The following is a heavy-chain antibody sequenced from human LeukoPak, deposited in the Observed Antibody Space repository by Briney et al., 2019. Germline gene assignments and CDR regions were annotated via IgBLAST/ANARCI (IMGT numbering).Heavy chain of an antibody. Sequence: GGSLRLSCAASGFTFSSYWMNWVRQAPGEGLEWLSHITSGSDTIYYAASVKGRFTISRDDAKNSLYLQMNSLRDDDTAVYYCARTPLAVPGNHFDRWGQGTLVIVSS. J-gene: IGHJ4*02. CDR3: ARTPLAVPGNHFDR. CDR1: GFTFSSYW. V-gene: IGHV3-48*02. D-gene: IGHD6-19*01. CDR2: ITSGSDTI.